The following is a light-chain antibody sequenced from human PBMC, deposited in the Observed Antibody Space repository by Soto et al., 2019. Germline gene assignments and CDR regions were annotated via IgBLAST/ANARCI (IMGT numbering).Light chain of an antibody. Sequence: QSVLTQPASVSGSPGQSITVSCTGTYSDIGTYDSVSWYRHHPGRAPKLLIFGVNRRPSGISYRFSASKSGNTASLTISGLQAEDEADYYCTSYTRDTTYVFGTGTKVTVL. V-gene: IGLV2-14*01. CDR1: YSDIGTYDS. CDR2: GVN. J-gene: IGLJ1*01. CDR3: TSYTRDTTYV.